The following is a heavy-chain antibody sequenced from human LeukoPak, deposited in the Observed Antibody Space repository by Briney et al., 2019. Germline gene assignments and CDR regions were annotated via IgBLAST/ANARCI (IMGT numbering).Heavy chain of an antibody. V-gene: IGHV3-53*01. J-gene: IGHJ4*02. Sequence: GGSLRLSCAASGFTASSNYMSWVRQAPGQGREWGSVIYSGGSTYYADSVKGRFTISRDNSKNTLYLQMNSLRAEDTAVYYCAKKGQAEDGGKPDWGQGNLVTVSA. CDR2: IYSGGST. CDR3: AKKGQAEDGGKPD. CDR1: GFTASSNY.